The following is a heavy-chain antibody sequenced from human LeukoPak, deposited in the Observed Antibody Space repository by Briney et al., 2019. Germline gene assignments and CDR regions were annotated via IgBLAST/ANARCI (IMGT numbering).Heavy chain of an antibody. CDR1: GGTFISYA. J-gene: IGHJ6*02. CDR3: ARAELSSSSYYYYGMDV. Sequence: SVKVSCKASGGTFISYAISWVRQAPGQGLEWMGGIIPIFGTANYAQKFQGRVTITADESMSTAYMELSSLRSEDTAVYYCARAELSSSSYYYYGMDVWGQGTTVTVSS. D-gene: IGHD6-6*01. CDR2: IIPIFGTA. V-gene: IGHV1-69*13.